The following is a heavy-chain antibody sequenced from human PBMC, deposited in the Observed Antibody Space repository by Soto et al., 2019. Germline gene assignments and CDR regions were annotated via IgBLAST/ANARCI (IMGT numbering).Heavy chain of an antibody. V-gene: IGHV3-30*18. CDR2: ISYDGSNK. CDR1: GFTFSSYG. J-gene: IGHJ4*02. Sequence: GSLRLSCAASGFTFSSYGMHWVRQAPGKGLEWVAVISYDGSNKYYADSVKGRFTISRDNSKNTLYLQMNSLRAEDTAVYYCAKEYYYDSSGPYYFDYWGQGT. D-gene: IGHD3-22*01. CDR3: AKEYYYDSSGPYYFDY.